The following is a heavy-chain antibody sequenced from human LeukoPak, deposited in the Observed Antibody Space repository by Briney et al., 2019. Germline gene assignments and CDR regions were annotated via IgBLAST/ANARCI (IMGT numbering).Heavy chain of an antibody. CDR2: IKSKTDGGTT. CDR1: GFTFSSYS. J-gene: IGHJ6*02. V-gene: IGHV3-15*01. CDR3: THSGYSYGGDYYYYGMDV. D-gene: IGHD5-18*01. Sequence: GGSLRLSCAASGFTFSSYSMNWVRQAPGKGLEWVGRIKSKTDGGTTDYAAPVKGRFTISRDDSKNTLYLQMNSLKTEDTAVYYCTHSGYSYGGDYYYYGMDVWGQGTTVTVSS.